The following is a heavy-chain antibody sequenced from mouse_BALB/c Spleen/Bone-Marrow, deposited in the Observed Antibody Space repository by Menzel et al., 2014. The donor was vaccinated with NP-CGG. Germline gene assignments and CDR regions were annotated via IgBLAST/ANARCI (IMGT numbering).Heavy chain of an antibody. V-gene: IGHV1-7*01. CDR3: ARPPYYYGSSDDAMDY. D-gene: IGHD1-1*01. CDR2: INPSTGYT. Sequence: QVQLQQSGAELAKPGASVKMSCKASGYTFTSYWMHWVKQRPGQGLEWIGYINPSTGYTEYNQKFKDKATLTADKSSSTAYMQLSSLTSEDSAVYYCARPPYYYGSSDDAMDYWGQGTSVTVSS. CDR1: GYTFTSYW. J-gene: IGHJ4*01.